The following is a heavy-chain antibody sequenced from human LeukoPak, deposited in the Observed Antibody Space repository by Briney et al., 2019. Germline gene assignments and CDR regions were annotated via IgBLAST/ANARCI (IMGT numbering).Heavy chain of an antibody. J-gene: IGHJ4*02. CDR3: ARDPNKLLWFGELFFFDY. CDR2: ISAYNGNT. D-gene: IGHD3-10*01. V-gene: IGHV1-18*01. Sequence: GASVKVSCKASGYTFTSYGISWVRQAPGQGLEWMGWISAYNGNTNYAQKLQGRVTMTTDTSTSTAYMELRSLRSDDTAVYYCARDPNKLLWFGELFFFDYWGQGTLVTVSP. CDR1: GYTFTSYG.